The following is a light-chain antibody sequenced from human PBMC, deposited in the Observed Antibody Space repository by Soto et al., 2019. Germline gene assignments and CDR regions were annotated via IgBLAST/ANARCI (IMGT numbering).Light chain of an antibody. CDR3: QSYDSSLSAYV. Sequence: QSLLAHPPSLSGAPGQKVTISCTGSSSNIGAGYDLHWYQQLPGTAPKLLLYDNSNRPSGVPDRFSGSKSGTSASLAITGLQAEDEADYYCQSYDSSLSAYVFGSGTKVTVL. V-gene: IGLV1-40*01. J-gene: IGLJ1*01. CDR2: DNS. CDR1: SSNIGAGYD.